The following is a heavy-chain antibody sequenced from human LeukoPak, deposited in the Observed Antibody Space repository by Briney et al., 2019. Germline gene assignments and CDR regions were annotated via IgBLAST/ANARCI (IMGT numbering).Heavy chain of an antibody. D-gene: IGHD3-16*02. J-gene: IGHJ5*02. V-gene: IGHV1-46*01. CDR3: ARDNSVGDIAWWFDP. CDR2: INPSGSST. CDR1: GYSFTSHY. Sequence: VASVKVSCKASGYSFTSHYMHWVRQAPGQGLEWMGLINPSGSSTLYAQKFQGRVTMTRDMSTTTDYMELSSLRSEDTAAYYCARDNSVGDIAWWFDPWGQGTLVTVSS.